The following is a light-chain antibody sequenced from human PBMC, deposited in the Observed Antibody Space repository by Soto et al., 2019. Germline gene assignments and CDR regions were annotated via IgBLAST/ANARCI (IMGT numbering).Light chain of an antibody. Sequence: DMVMTQSPDSLAVSLGERATINCKSSQSVLYSSNNKNYLAWYQQKPGQPPKLLIYWASTREPGVPDRFSGSGSGTDFTLTICSLQAEDVAVYYCQQYYSTPWTFGQGTMADI. CDR2: WAS. V-gene: IGKV4-1*01. CDR1: QSVLYSSNNKNY. J-gene: IGKJ1*01. CDR3: QQYYSTPWT.